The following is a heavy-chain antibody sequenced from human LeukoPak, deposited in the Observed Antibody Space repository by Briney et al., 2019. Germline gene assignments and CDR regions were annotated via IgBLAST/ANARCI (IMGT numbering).Heavy chain of an antibody. V-gene: IGHV3-53*01. CDR2: IYSGGTT. CDR1: GFSVSNNY. D-gene: IGHD4-17*01. J-gene: IGHJ3*02. Sequence: GGSLRLSCEASGFSVSNNYMTWAREAPGKGLVWVSVIYSGGTTYYGDSVEGRFTISRDNSRNTLNLQMNSLRAEDTAVYFCARGQSGDPAFDIWGQGTMVTVSS. CDR3: ARGQSGDPAFDI.